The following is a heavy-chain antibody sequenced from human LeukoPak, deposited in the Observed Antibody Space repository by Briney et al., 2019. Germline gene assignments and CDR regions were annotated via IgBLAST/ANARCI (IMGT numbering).Heavy chain of an antibody. CDR2: INHSGST. D-gene: IGHD3-22*01. J-gene: IGHJ4*02. CDR1: GGSFSGYY. Sequence: SETLSLTCAVYGGSFSGYYWSWIRQPPGKGLEWIGEINHSGSTNYNPSLKSRVTISVDTSKNQFSLKLSSVTAADTAVYYCARDPPIPYDSSGSSDYWGQGTLVTVSS. CDR3: ARDPPIPYDSSGSSDY. V-gene: IGHV4-34*01.